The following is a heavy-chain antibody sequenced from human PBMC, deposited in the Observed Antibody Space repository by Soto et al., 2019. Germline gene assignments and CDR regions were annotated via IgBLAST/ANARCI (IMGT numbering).Heavy chain of an antibody. CDR1: GSSISSGGYS. D-gene: IGHD3-22*01. Sequence: TLSLTCAVSGSSISSGGYSWSWIRQPPGKGLEWIGYIYHSGSTYYNPSLKSRVTISVDRSKNQFSLKLSSVTAADTAVYYCARTYYYDSSGYYYYFDYWGQGTLVTVSS. V-gene: IGHV4-30-2*01. CDR2: IYHSGST. CDR3: ARTYYYDSSGYYYYFDY. J-gene: IGHJ4*02.